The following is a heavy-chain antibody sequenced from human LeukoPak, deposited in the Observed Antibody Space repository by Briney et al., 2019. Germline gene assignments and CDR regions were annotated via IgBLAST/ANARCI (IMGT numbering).Heavy chain of an antibody. V-gene: IGHV3-21*01. CDR1: GFILSDYN. J-gene: IGHJ4*03. D-gene: IGHD1-26*01. CDR2: IAISGSYI. CDR3: ARDLSATIRAYDY. Sequence: PGGSLRLSCAASGFILSDYNMNWVRQAPGKGLEWVSFIAISGSYITYADSVKGQFTISRDNAKNSLYLQMNSLRAEDTAVYYCARDLSATIRAYDYWGQGTTVTVSS.